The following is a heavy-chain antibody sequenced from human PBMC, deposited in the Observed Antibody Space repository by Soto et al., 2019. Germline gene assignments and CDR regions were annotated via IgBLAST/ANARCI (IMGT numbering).Heavy chain of an antibody. CDR1: GFTFTRYS. V-gene: IGHV3-21*06. Sequence: GGSLRLSCAASGFTFTRYSMSWVRQAPGKGLEWVSSISSTTNYIYYGDSMKGRFTISRDNAKNSLYLEMNSLRAEDTAVYYCARESEDLTSNFDYWGQGTLVTVSS. CDR3: ARESEDLTSNFDY. J-gene: IGHJ4*02. CDR2: ISSTTNYI.